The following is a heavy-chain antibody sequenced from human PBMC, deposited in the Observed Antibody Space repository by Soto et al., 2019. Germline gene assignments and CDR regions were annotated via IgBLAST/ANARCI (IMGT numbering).Heavy chain of an antibody. CDR1: GFTFTRYS. V-gene: IGHV3-21*06. Sequence: GGSLRLSCAASGFTFTRYSMSWVRQAPGKGLEWVSSISSTTNYIYYGDSMKGRFTISRDNAKNSLYLEMNSLRAEDTAVYYCARESEDLTSNFDYWGQGTLVTVSS. CDR3: ARESEDLTSNFDY. J-gene: IGHJ4*02. CDR2: ISSTTNYI.